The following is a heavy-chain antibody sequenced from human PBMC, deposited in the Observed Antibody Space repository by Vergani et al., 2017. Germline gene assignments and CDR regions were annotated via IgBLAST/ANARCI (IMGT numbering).Heavy chain of an antibody. V-gene: IGHV3-23*01. CDR3: AKVCGSTSCPYGGGAFDV. CDR2: INNNGGST. J-gene: IGHJ3*01. D-gene: IGHD2-2*01. CDR1: GFTFNSYA. Sequence: QLLESGGGLIQPGGSLRLSRAASGFTFNSYAMTWVRQAPGKGLEWVSGINNNGGSTYYADSVKGRFTISRDNSKNTLYLQMTDLRAEDTATYYCAKVCGSTSCPYGGGAFDVWGHGTMVTVSS.